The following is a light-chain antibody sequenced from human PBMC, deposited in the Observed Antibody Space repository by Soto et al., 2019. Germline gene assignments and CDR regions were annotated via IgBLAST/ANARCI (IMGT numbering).Light chain of an antibody. CDR3: QQYDNLPPTWT. Sequence: DIQMTQSPSSLSASVGNRVTITCQASQDIATYLNWYQQKPGKAPNLLIYDASNLETGVPSRFSGGGSGTHFTFTISNLQPEDIATCYCQQYDNLPPTWTFGQGTKVEIE. CDR1: QDIATY. J-gene: IGKJ1*01. CDR2: DAS. V-gene: IGKV1-33*01.